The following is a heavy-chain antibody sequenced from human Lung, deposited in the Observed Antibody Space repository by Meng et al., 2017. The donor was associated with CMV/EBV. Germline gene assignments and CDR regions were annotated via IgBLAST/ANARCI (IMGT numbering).Heavy chain of an antibody. CDR1: GGSISSSNW. CDR3: ASFPPPGKQWLVTDY. D-gene: IGHD6-19*01. Sequence: LQEAGPGLVKPSGTLSLPCAVSGGSISSSNWWSWVRQPPGKGLEWIGEIYHSGSTNYNPSLKSRVTISVDKSKNQFSLKLSSVTAADTAVYYCASFPPPGKQWLVTDYWGQGTLVTVSS. J-gene: IGHJ4*02. CDR2: IYHSGST. V-gene: IGHV4-4*02.